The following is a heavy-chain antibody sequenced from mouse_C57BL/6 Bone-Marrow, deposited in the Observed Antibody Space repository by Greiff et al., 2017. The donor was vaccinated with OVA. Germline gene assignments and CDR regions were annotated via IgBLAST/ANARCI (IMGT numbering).Heavy chain of an antibody. Sequence: VKLVESGAELARPGASVKLSCKASGYTFTSYGISWVKQRTGQGLEWIGEIYPRSGNTYYNEKFKGKATLTADKSSSTAYMELRSLTSEDSAVYFCARWILYGNLDYWGQGTTLTVSS. CDR3: ARWILYGNLDY. CDR2: IYPRSGNT. CDR1: GYTFTSYG. D-gene: IGHD2-1*01. V-gene: IGHV1-81*01. J-gene: IGHJ2*01.